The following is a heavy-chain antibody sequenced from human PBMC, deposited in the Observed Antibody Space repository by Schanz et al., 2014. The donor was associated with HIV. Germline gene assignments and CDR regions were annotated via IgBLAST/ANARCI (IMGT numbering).Heavy chain of an antibody. Sequence: EVQLLESGGGVVQPGRSLRLSCAASGFTFSNYAMSWVRQAPGKGLEWVSAISGSGGGTFYADSVKGRFTVSRDNAKNSLYLQMNSLRAEDTALYYCAKDRITGTAPPNYGMDVWGQGTTVTVSS. D-gene: IGHD1-20*01. V-gene: IGHV3-23*01. J-gene: IGHJ6*02. CDR3: AKDRITGTAPPNYGMDV. CDR2: ISGSGGGT. CDR1: GFTFSNYA.